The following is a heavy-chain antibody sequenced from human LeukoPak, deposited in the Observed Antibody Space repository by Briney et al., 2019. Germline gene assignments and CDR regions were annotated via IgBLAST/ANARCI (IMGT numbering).Heavy chain of an antibody. CDR1: GFAFSSYW. J-gene: IGHJ3*01. D-gene: IGHD1-26*01. Sequence: GGSLRLSCAASGFAFSSYWMSWVRQAPGKGLEWVAVISYDGSNKYYADSVKGRFTISRDNSKNTLYLQMNSLRAEDTAVYYCAKIVLWGQGTMVTVSS. CDR3: AKIVL. CDR2: ISYDGSNK. V-gene: IGHV3-30*18.